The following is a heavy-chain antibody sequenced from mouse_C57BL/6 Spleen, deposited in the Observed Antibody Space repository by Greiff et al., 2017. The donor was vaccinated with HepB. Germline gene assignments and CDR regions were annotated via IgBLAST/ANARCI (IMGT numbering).Heavy chain of an antibody. CDR1: GYSITSGYY. J-gene: IGHJ4*01. CDR2: ISYDGSN. V-gene: IGHV3-6*01. Sequence: ESGPGLVKPSQSLSLTCSVSGYSITSGYYWNWIRQFPGNKLEWMGYISYDGSNNYNPSLKNRISITRDTSKNQFFLKLNSVTTEDTATYYCARAGDYYGSSYAMDYWGQGTSVTVSS. D-gene: IGHD1-1*01. CDR3: ARAGDYYGSSYAMDY.